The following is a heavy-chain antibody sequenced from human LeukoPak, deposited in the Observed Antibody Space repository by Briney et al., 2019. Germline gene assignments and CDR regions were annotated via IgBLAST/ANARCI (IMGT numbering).Heavy chain of an antibody. CDR3: ARRKYDYVWGSYPHDAFDI. V-gene: IGHV4-39*01. CDR2: IYYSGST. D-gene: IGHD3-16*02. CDR1: GGSISSSRYC. J-gene: IGHJ3*02. Sequence: SETLSLTCTVSGGSISSSRYCWGWIRQPPGKGLEWIGSIYYSGSTYYNPSLKSRVTISVDTFKNQFSLKLSSVTAADTAVYYCARRKYDYVWGSYPHDAFDIWGQGTMVTVSS.